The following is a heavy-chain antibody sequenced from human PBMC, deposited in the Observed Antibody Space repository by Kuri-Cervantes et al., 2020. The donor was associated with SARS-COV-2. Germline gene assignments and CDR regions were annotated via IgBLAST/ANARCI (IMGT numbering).Heavy chain of an antibody. Sequence: GGSLRLSCAVSGFTFSSYSMNWVRQAPGKGLEWVSVIYSGGSSTYYADSVKGRFTISRDNSKNTLYLQMNSLRAEDTAVYYCAKGGLDSGWGYWGQGTLVTVSS. V-gene: IGHV3-23*03. CDR1: GFTFSSYS. CDR2: IYSGGSST. J-gene: IGHJ4*02. CDR3: AKGGLDSGWGY. D-gene: IGHD6-19*01.